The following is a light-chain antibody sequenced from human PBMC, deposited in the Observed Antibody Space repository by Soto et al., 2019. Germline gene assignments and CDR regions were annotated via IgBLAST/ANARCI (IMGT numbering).Light chain of an antibody. CDR2: LEGSGAY. CDR1: REHSSYI. Sequence: QLVLTQSSSAFASLDPWASLTGTRRREHSSYIIGWNQHQPGKPPRHRMKLEGSGAYKKGSGVPDRFSGSSSGANRYLTISNLQFEDEADYYCETWDSKSWVFGGGTKLTVL. J-gene: IGLJ3*02. V-gene: IGLV4-60*02. CDR3: ETWDSKSWV.